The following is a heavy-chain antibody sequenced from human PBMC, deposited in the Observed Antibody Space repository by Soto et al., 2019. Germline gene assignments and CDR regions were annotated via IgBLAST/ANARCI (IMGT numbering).Heavy chain of an antibody. J-gene: IGHJ4*02. V-gene: IGHV4-4*07. CDR3: ARCHFCGTDCYFDV. Sequence: SETLPLTCTVAGGSISGFYWSWVRQPAGKGLEWIGRIYSSGATKYNPSLRNRVTMSVDTSTDQYSLNLASMTAADTAVYFCARCHFCGTDCYFDVWGQGTQVTVSS. CDR2: IYSSGAT. CDR1: GGSISGFY. D-gene: IGHD2-21*02.